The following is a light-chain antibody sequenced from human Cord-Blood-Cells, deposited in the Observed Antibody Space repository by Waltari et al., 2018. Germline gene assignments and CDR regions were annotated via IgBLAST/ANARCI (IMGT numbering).Light chain of an antibody. CDR2: DVS. CDR1: SRDVGGSNY. CDR3: SSYTSSSTFPYV. V-gene: IGLV2-14*01. J-gene: IGLJ1*01. Sequence: QSALTQPASVSGSPGQSITISCTGTSRDVGGSNYLSWYPQHPGQAPKLMIYDVSKRPSGVSNRFSGSKSGNTASLTISGLQAEDEADYYCSSYTSSSTFPYVFGTGTKVTVL.